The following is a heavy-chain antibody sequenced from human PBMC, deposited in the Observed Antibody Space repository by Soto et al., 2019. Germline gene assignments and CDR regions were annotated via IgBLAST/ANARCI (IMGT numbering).Heavy chain of an antibody. V-gene: IGHV3-23*01. CDR2: ISGRTGDT. CDR3: GVQYDY. Sequence: GSLRLSCDASGLNLTKHPMIWVRQGPGKGLEWVAAISGRTGDTVYADSVRGRFNRSRDSSTYTMFLQINSLRAEDTAVYYCGVQYDYWGQGTLGTVS. CDR1: GLNLTKHP. J-gene: IGHJ4*02.